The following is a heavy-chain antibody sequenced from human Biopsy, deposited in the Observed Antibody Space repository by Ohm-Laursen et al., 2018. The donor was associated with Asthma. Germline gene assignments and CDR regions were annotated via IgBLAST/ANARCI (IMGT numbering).Heavy chain of an antibody. D-gene: IGHD4-17*01. CDR1: GFTFSSYW. CDR3: ARVAYGDLTCFDP. Sequence: SLRLSCAASGFTFSSYWMHWVRQAPGKGLVWVSRINSDGSSTSYADSVKGRFTISRDNAKNTLYLQMNSLRAEDTAVYYCARVAYGDLTCFDPWGQGTLGTVSS. V-gene: IGHV3-74*01. J-gene: IGHJ5*02. CDR2: INSDGSST.